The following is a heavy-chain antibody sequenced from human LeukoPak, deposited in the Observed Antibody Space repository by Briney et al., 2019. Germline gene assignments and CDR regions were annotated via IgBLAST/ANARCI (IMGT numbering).Heavy chain of an antibody. Sequence: PGGSLRLSYAASGFTFSSYSMNWVRQAPGKGLEWVSSISSSSSYIYYADSVKGRFTISRDNAKSTLCLQMNSLRAEDTAVYYCARGYNYGNFDYWGQGTLVTVSS. CDR1: GFTFSSYS. J-gene: IGHJ4*02. D-gene: IGHD5-18*01. V-gene: IGHV3-21*01. CDR3: ARGYNYGNFDY. CDR2: ISSSSSYI.